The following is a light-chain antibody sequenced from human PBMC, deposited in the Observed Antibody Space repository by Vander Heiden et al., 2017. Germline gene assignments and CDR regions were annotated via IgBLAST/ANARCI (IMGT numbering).Light chain of an antibody. Sequence: QSALTQPASVSGSPGQSITISCTGTSSDVGGYNLVSWYEQKPGKAPKLIIYEVSKRPSGVSTRFSGSKSANTASLTISGLQAEDEADYYCCSYAGSSTWVFGGGTKLTVL. CDR1: SSDVGGYNL. CDR3: CSYAGSSTWV. V-gene: IGLV2-23*02. J-gene: IGLJ3*02. CDR2: EVS.